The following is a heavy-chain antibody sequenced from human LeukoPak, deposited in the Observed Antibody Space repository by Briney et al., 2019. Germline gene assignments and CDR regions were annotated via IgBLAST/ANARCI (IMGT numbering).Heavy chain of an antibody. D-gene: IGHD3-22*01. Sequence: TLSLTCTVSGGSISSSSYYWGWIRQHPGKGLEWIGYIYYSGSTYYNPSLKSRVTISVDTSKNQFSLKLSSVTAADTAVYYCAREMFYYDSRGYSNNAFDIWGQGTMVTVSS. CDR2: IYYSGST. CDR3: AREMFYYDSRGYSNNAFDI. CDR1: GGSISSSSYY. V-gene: IGHV4-31*03. J-gene: IGHJ3*02.